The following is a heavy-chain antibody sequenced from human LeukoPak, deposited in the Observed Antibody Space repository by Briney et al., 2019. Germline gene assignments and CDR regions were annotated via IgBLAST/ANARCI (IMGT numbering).Heavy chain of an antibody. Sequence: GGSLRLSCAASGFTFSSYWMSWVRQAPGKGLEWVANIKQDGSEKYYVDSVKGRFTISRDNAKNSLYLQMNSLRAEDTAVYYCARELTIDFWSGLNWFDPWGQGTLVTVSS. J-gene: IGHJ5*02. D-gene: IGHD3-3*01. V-gene: IGHV3-7*01. CDR2: IKQDGSEK. CDR1: GFTFSSYW. CDR3: ARELTIDFWSGLNWFDP.